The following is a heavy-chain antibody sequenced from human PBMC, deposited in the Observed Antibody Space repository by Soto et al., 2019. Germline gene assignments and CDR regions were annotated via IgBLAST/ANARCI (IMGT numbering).Heavy chain of an antibody. CDR3: ARGRTRDLLLWFGEVFDY. CDR2: INAGNGNT. V-gene: IGHV1-3*01. J-gene: IGHJ4*02. D-gene: IGHD3-10*01. Sequence: QVQLVQSGAEVKKPGASVKVSCKASGYTFTSYAMHWVRQAPGQRLEWMGWINAGNGNTKYSQKFQGRVTITRDTSAITAYMELSSLRSEDTAVYYCARGRTRDLLLWFGEVFDYWGQGTLVTVSS. CDR1: GYTFTSYA.